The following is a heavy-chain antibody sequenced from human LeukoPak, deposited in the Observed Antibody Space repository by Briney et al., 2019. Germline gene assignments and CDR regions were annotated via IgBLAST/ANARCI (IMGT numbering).Heavy chain of an antibody. J-gene: IGHJ5*02. V-gene: IGHV3-48*02. CDR2: ISSGSSIM. D-gene: IGHD4-11*01. CDR1: GFTFSSYS. Sequence: GGSLRLSCAAAGFTFSSYSMNWVRQAPGKGLEWVSCISSGSSIMYYADSVKGRFTISRDSATSSLYLQMNSLRDEDTAVYYCARSGFSMTTLNHWGQGTLVTVSS. CDR3: ARSGFSMTTLNH.